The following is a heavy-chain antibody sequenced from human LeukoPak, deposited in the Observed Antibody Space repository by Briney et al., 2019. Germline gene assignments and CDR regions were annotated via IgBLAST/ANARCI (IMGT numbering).Heavy chain of an antibody. CDR2: ISGSDGTT. CDR1: GFTFSSYA. J-gene: IGHJ4*02. CDR3: ANDLKATMVRGVIRYDY. Sequence: GGSLRPSCAASGFTFSSYAMSWVRQAPGKGLKWVSSISGSDGTTYYADSVKGRFTISRDNSKNTLYLQMNSLRAEDTAVYYCANDLKATMVRGVIRYDYWGQGTLVTVSS. D-gene: IGHD3-10*01. V-gene: IGHV3-23*01.